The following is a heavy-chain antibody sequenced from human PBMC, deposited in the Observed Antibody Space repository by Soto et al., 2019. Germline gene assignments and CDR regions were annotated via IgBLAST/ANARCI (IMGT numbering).Heavy chain of an antibody. CDR1: GFTFDDYA. J-gene: IGHJ4*02. D-gene: IGHD6-13*01. CDR3: AKDIGAAAGRIWY. V-gene: IGHV3-9*01. CDR2: ISWNSGSI. Sequence: GGSLRLSCAASGFTFDDYAMHWVRQAPGKGLEWVSGISWNSGSIGYADSVKGRFTISRDNAKNSLYLQMNSLRAEDTALYYCAKDIGAAAGRIWYWGQGTLVNVSS.